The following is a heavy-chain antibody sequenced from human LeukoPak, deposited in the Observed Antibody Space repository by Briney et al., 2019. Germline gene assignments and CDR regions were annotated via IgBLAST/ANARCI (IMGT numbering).Heavy chain of an antibody. Sequence: GGSLRLSCAASGFTFSDYYMSWIRQAPGKGLEWVSYISSSGSTIYYADSVKGRFTISRDNAKNSLYLQMNGLRAEDTAVYYCARGAGSVYYYYYYMDVWGKGTTVTVS. CDR1: GFTFSDYY. D-gene: IGHD3-10*01. V-gene: IGHV3-11*01. J-gene: IGHJ6*03. CDR2: ISSSGSTI. CDR3: ARGAGSVYYYYYYMDV.